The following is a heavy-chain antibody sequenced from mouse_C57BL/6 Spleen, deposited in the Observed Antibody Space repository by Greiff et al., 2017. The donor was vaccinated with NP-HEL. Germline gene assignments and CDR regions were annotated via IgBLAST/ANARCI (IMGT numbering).Heavy chain of an antibody. CDR3: ARPRGSSHWYFDV. Sequence: EVHLVESGGGLVQPGGSLKLSCAASGFTFSDYYMYWVRQTPEKRLEWVAYISNGGGSTYYPDTVKGRFTISRDNAKNTLYLQMSRLKSEDTAMYYCARPRGSSHWYFDVWGTGTTVTVSS. CDR2: ISNGGGST. CDR1: GFTFSDYY. V-gene: IGHV5-12*01. D-gene: IGHD1-1*01. J-gene: IGHJ1*03.